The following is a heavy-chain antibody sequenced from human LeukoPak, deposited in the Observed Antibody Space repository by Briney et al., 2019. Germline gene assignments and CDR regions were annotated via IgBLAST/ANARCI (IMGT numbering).Heavy chain of an antibody. D-gene: IGHD4-17*01. CDR3: AKDLRFDCGDYGDYFDY. Sequence: PGGSLRLSCAASGFTFSHYAMSWVRQAPGKGLEWVSSISGSGADTYYADSVKGRFTISRDNSKNTVHLQMNTLRADDTAVYYCAKDLRFDCGDYGDYFDYWGQGTLVTVSA. J-gene: IGHJ4*02. V-gene: IGHV3-23*01. CDR1: GFTFSHYA. CDR2: ISGSGADT.